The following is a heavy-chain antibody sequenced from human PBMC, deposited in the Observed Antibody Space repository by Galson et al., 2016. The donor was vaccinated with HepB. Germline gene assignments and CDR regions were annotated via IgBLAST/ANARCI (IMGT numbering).Heavy chain of an antibody. CDR2: IDTDGRIT. CDR1: GFNFNSFW. V-gene: IGHV3-74*01. J-gene: IGHJ4*02. Sequence: SLRLSCAASGFNFNSFWMHWVRQVPGNGLVWVSRIDTDGRITNYADSVRGRFTISRDNTKNTLFLQMNSLRAEDTAVYYCVREWRGYSYGYDYWSQGTLVTVSS. D-gene: IGHD5-18*01. CDR3: VREWRGYSYGYDY.